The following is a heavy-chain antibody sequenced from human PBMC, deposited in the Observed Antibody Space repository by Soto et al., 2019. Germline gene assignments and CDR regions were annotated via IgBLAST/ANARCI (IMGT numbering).Heavy chain of an antibody. CDR1: GFTVSSNY. J-gene: IGHJ6*02. CDR2: IYSGGST. V-gene: IGHV3-53*01. Sequence: EVQLVESGGGLIQPGWSLRLSCAASGFTVSSNYMSWVRQAPGKGLEWVSVIYSGGSTYYADSVKGRFTISRDNSKNTLYLQMNSLRAEDTAVYYCARDSFENYYYGMDVWGQGTTVTVSS. CDR3: ARDSFENYYYGMDV.